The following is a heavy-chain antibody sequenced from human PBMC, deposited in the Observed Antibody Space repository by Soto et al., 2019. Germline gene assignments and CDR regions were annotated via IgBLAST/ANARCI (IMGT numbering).Heavy chain of an antibody. CDR1: GYTFLDYG. CDR3: ARDDTRWGAAQYYGMDV. CDR2: VSPYNGNT. D-gene: IGHD1-26*01. Sequence: ASVKVSCKTSGYTFLDYGISWVRQAPGQGLEWMGWVSPYNGNTAYAHKVQGRVTMTTDTTTGTAYMELRSLRSDDTAVYYCARDDTRWGAAQYYGMDVWGPRTKVTVSS. V-gene: IGHV1-18*04. J-gene: IGHJ6*02.